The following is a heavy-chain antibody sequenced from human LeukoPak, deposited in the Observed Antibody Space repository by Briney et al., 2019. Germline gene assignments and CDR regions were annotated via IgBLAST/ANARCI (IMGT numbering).Heavy chain of an antibody. V-gene: IGHV3-21*01. CDR1: GFTFSRYS. D-gene: IGHD3-10*01. CDR2: IISSSSSI. CDR3: VSSGEGY. Sequence: GGSLRLSCAASGFTFSRYSMNWVRQAPGKGLEWVSSIISSSSSIYYADSVKGRFTISRDNAKNSLYLQMNSLRPEDTAVYYCVSSGEGYWGQGTLVTVSS. J-gene: IGHJ4*02.